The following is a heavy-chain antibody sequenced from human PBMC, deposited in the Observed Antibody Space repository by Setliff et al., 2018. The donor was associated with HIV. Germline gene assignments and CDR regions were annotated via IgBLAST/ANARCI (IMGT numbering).Heavy chain of an antibody. CDR2: IYKTGTT. Sequence: SETLSLTCTVSDDSINDYYWSWLRQPPGKGLEWIGCIYKTGTTRYSPSLESRVTISIDTSRNHFSLNLKSVTAADTAIYYCARISSRTASSGILFDHWGQGTLVTVSS. V-gene: IGHV4-4*09. CDR1: DDSINDYY. CDR3: ARISSRTASSGILFDH. D-gene: IGHD2-8*02. J-gene: IGHJ4*02.